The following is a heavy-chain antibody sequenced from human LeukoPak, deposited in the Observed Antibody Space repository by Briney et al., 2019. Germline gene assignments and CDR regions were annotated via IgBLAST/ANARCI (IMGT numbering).Heavy chain of an antibody. J-gene: IGHJ5*02. V-gene: IGHV4-34*01. CDR2: INHSEST. CDR3: ATGISAAGALWFDP. D-gene: IGHD6-13*01. Sequence: SETLSLTCAVYGGSFRGYYWSWIRQPPGKGLEWIGEINHSESTNYNPSLKSRVTISVDTSKKQFSLKLRSVTAADTAVYYCATGISAAGALWFDPWGQGTLVTVS. CDR1: GGSFRGYY.